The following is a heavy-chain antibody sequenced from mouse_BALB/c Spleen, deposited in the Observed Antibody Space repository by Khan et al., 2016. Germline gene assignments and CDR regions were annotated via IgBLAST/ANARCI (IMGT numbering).Heavy chain of an antibody. J-gene: IGHJ4*01. D-gene: IGHD1-2*01. Sequence: QVQLQQSGPELARPGESVKISCKGSGYTFTDYAVHWVKQSHAKSLERTGLISIYYDITNYNQTFKDRATMTVDKSSSTAYMGLARFTSEDSAIYYCARWKDYGYEAMDYWGQGTSVTVCS. CDR1: GYTFTDYA. CDR3: ARWKDYGYEAMDY. CDR2: ISIYYDIT. V-gene: IGHV1S137*01.